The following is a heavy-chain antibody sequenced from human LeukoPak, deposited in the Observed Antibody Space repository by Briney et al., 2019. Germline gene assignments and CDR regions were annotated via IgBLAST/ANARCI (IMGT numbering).Heavy chain of an antibody. D-gene: IGHD2-15*01. J-gene: IGHJ4*02. CDR3: ARGSSGYCSGGSCYFY. Sequence: GASVKVSCKASGYTFTTYAMNWVRQAPGQGLEWMGWINTDTGNPTYAQGFTGRFVFSLDTSVSTAYLQISSLKAEDTAVYYCARGSSGYCSGGSCYFYWGQGTLVTVSS. V-gene: IGHV7-4-1*02. CDR2: INTDTGNP. CDR1: GYTFTTYA.